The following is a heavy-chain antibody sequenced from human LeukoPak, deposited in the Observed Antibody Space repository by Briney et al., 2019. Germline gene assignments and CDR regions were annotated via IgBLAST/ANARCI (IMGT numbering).Heavy chain of an antibody. CDR3: ARDPKKPEHLYYYYYYMDV. D-gene: IGHD1-14*01. J-gene: IGHJ6*03. Sequence: ASVKVSCKASGYTFTGYYMHWLRQPPGQGLEWMGWINPNSGGTNYAQKFQGRVTMTRDTSISTAYMELSRLRSDDTAVYYCARDPKKPEHLYYYYYYMDVWGKGTTVTVSS. CDR2: INPNSGGT. CDR1: GYTFTGYY. V-gene: IGHV1-2*02.